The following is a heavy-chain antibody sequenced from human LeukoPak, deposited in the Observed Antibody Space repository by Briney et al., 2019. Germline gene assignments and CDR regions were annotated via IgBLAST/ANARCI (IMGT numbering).Heavy chain of an antibody. CDR3: ARRGSSSSLDY. D-gene: IGHD6-6*01. Sequence: PSETLSLTCTVSGGSISSSSYYWGWIRQPPGKGLEWIGSIYYSGSTYYNPSLKSRVTISVDTSKNQFSLKLSSVTAADTAVYYCARRGSSSSLDYWGQGTLVTVSS. CDR2: IYYSGST. CDR1: GGSISSSSYY. V-gene: IGHV4-39*07. J-gene: IGHJ4*02.